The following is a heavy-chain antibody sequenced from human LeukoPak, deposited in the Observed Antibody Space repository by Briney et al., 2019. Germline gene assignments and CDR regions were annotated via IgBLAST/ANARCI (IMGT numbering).Heavy chain of an antibody. J-gene: IGHJ1*01. D-gene: IGHD3-22*01. CDR2: IQRDGSEK. CDR3: AREMTYDPDSSGFV. CDR1: GFTFINYW. Sequence: GGSLRLSCAASGFTFINYWMNWVRQAPGKGLEWVASIQRDGSEKYYVESVKGRFTISRDNAKNSVYLQMNSLRVEDTAVYYCAREMTYDPDSSGFVWGQGTLVTVSS. V-gene: IGHV3-7*01.